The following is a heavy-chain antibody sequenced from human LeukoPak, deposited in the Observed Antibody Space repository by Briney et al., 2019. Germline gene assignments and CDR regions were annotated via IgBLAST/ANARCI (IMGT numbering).Heavy chain of an antibody. Sequence: ASVKVSCKASGYTFTSYDINWVRQATGQGLEWMGWMNPNSGNTGYAQKFQGRVTITRNTSISTAYMELSSLRSEDTAVYYCARGKSTRPSAFDIWGQGTMVTVSS. CDR1: GYTFTSYD. V-gene: IGHV1-8*03. CDR2: MNPNSGNT. D-gene: IGHD4-11*01. CDR3: ARGKSTRPSAFDI. J-gene: IGHJ3*02.